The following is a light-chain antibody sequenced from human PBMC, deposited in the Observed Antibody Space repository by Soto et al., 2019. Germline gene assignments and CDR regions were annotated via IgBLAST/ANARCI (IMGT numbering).Light chain of an antibody. J-gene: IGKJ1*01. CDR3: QQYNTYSPWT. Sequence: DIQMTQSPSTLSASVGDRVTITCRASQSTSNWLAWYQQKPGNAPKLLISDASNLVSGVPSRFSGSGSGTEFTLTISSLQPDDFATYYCQQYNTYSPWTFGQGTKVDIK. CDR1: QSTSNW. V-gene: IGKV1-5*01. CDR2: DAS.